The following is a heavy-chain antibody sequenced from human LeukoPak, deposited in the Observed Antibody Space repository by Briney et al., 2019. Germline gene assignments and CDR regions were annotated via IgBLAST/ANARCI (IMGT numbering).Heavy chain of an antibody. D-gene: IGHD4-17*01. CDR2: LKSRTEGGTI. Sequence: PGGSLRLSCEASGFTFRNAWVSWVRQPPGKGREGVGRLKSRTEGGTIEYAAPVKGRSSIWRDDSKNTLYLQINSLKTEDTAVYYCADLGDYGVGWGQGTLVTVSS. CDR3: ADLGDYGVG. V-gene: IGHV3-15*01. J-gene: IGHJ4*02. CDR1: GFTFRNAW.